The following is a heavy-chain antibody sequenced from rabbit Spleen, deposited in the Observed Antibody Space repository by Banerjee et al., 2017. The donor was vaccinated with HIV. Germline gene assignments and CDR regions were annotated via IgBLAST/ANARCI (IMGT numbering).Heavy chain of an antibody. V-gene: IGHV1S45*01. CDR2: IDTGSSGFT. J-gene: IGHJ6*01. CDR1: GLDFSSSYW. CDR3: ARDTSSSFSSYGMDL. Sequence: QEQLEESGGDLVKPEGSLTLTCTASGLDFSSSYWICWVRQAPGKGLEWIACIDTGSSGFTYYASWAKGRFTISKTSSTTVTLQMTSLTAADTATYFCARDTSSSFSSYGMDLWGPDTLVTVS. D-gene: IGHD1-1*01.